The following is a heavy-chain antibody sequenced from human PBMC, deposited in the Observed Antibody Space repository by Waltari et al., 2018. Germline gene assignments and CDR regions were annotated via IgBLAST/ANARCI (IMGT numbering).Heavy chain of an antibody. V-gene: IGHV4-59*01. CDR3: ASGGRSWEYYYYYYMDV. Sequence: QVQLQESGPGLVKPSETLSLTCTVSGGSISSYYWSWIRQPPGKGLVWIGDIYYSGGTNYNPSRKSRVTISVDTSKNQFSRKLSSVTAADTAVYYCASGGRSWEYYYYYYMDVWGKGTTVTVSS. CDR2: IYYSGGT. CDR1: GGSISSYY. D-gene: IGHD1-26*01. J-gene: IGHJ6*03.